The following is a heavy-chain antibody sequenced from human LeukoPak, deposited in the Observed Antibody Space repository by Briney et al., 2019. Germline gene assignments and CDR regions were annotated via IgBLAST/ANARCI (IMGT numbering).Heavy chain of an antibody. CDR3: ARLDSIAAAGTLDY. J-gene: IGHJ4*02. CDR2: INHSGST. D-gene: IGHD6-13*01. V-gene: IGHV4-34*01. Sequence: PSETLSLTCAVYGGSFSGYYWSWIRQPPGKGLEWMGEINHSGSTNYNPSLKSRVTISVDTSKTQFSLKLSSVTAADTAVYYCARLDSIAAAGTLDYWGQGTLVTVSS. CDR1: GGSFSGYY.